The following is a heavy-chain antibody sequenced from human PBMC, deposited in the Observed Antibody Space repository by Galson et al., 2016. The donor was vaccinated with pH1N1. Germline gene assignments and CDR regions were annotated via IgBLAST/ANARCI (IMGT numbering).Heavy chain of an antibody. CDR2: ISVYGGSS. Sequence: SLRLSCAASGLTFTNVAMDWVRQAPGKGLEWVSVISVYGGSSYYEASVKGRFTISRDNSKNELYLKMDSLRAEDTAPYYCTAYCSGYSCPDFWGQGTLVTVSS. J-gene: IGHJ4*02. V-gene: IGHV3-23*01. D-gene: IGHD2-15*01. CDR3: TAYCSGYSCPDF. CDR1: GLTFTNVA.